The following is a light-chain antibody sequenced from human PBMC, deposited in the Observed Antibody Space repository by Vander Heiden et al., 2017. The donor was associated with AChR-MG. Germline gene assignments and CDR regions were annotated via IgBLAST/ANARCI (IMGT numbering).Light chain of an antibody. CDR2: NFS. V-gene: IGLV2-14*03. Sequence: QSALTQPASVSGSRGQSITISCTGASSNIGDFNYVSWYQQHPGEVPKLLIYNFSDRPTGISNRFSGSKSGNTASLTISGLQAEDEAVYYCGSYTRTSTRIFGGGTKLTVL. J-gene: IGLJ2*01. CDR1: SSNIGDFNY. CDR3: GSYTRTSTRI.